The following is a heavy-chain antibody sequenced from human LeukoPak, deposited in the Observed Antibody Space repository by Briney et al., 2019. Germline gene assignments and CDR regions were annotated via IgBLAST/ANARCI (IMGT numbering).Heavy chain of an antibody. Sequence: GGSLRLSCAASGFTFSDYIMNWVRQAPGKGLEWVSYISSSGSTIYYADSVKGRFTISRDNAKNSLYLQMNSLRAEDTAVYYCARAGGRYSYGLDWFDPWGQGTLVTVSS. CDR2: ISSSGSTI. V-gene: IGHV3-11*01. CDR3: ARAGGRYSYGLDWFDP. D-gene: IGHD5-18*01. J-gene: IGHJ5*02. CDR1: GFTFSDYI.